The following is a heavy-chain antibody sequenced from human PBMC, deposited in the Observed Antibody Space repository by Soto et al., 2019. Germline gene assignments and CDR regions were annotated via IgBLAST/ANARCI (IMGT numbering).Heavy chain of an antibody. J-gene: IGHJ3*02. CDR2: INHSGST. V-gene: IGHV4-34*01. D-gene: IGHD2-2*01. CDR1: GGSFSGYY. Sequence: PSETLSLTCAVYGGSFSGYYWSWIRQPPGKGLEWIGEINHSGSTNYNPSLKSRVTISVDTSKNQFSLKLSSVTAADTAVYYCATPPPYCSSTSCYEDAFDIWGQGTMVTVSS. CDR3: ATPPPYCSSTSCYEDAFDI.